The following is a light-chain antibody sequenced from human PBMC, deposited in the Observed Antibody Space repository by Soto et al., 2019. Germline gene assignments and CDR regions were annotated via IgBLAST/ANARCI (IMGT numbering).Light chain of an antibody. CDR3: QNRNTRPFS. CDR1: QSVNNY. CDR2: DAS. V-gene: IGKV3-11*01. J-gene: IGKJ3*01. Sequence: EIVLTQSPATLSLSPGERATLSCRASQSVNNYLAWYQQRPGQAPRLLIYDASNRATGITASFSGSGSGTDFTLTISSLEPEDFAVYYCQNRNTRPFSFGPGTKVDIK.